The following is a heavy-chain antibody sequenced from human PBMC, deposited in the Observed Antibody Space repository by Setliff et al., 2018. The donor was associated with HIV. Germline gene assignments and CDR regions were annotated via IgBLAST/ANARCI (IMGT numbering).Heavy chain of an antibody. Sequence: PGGSLRLSCAASGFTLSYYSMNWVRQAPGKGLEWISYISTSGSTIYYADSVKGRFTISRDNAKKLVYLQMNSLRAEDTAIYYCARDRASSGYYARFDHWGQGTLVTVSS. CDR1: GFTLSYYS. CDR2: ISTSGSTI. CDR3: ARDRASSGYYARFDH. J-gene: IGHJ4*02. V-gene: IGHV3-48*03. D-gene: IGHD3-22*01.